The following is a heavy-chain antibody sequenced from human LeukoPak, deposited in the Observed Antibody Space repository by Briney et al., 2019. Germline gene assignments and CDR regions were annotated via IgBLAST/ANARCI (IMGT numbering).Heavy chain of an antibody. CDR2: INPSGGST. V-gene: IGHV1-46*01. CDR3: ARWVQGAAADY. CDR1: GYTFTSYY. D-gene: IGHD6-13*01. J-gene: IGHJ4*02. Sequence: GASVKVSCRASGYTFTSYYMHWVRQAPGQGLEWMGIINPSGGSTSYAQKFQGRVTMTRDTSTSTVYMELSSLRSEDTAVYYCARWVQGAAADYWGQGTLVTVSS.